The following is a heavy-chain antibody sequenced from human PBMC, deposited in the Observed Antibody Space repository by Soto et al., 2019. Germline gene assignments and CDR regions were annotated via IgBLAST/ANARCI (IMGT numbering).Heavy chain of an antibody. CDR2: IMPIFGTA. CDR3: ASPTKPLYYYYGMDV. J-gene: IGHJ6*02. V-gene: IGHV1-69*12. CDR1: GGTFSSYA. Sequence: QVQLVQCGAEVKKPGSSVKVSCKASGGTFSSYAISWVRQAPGQGLEWMGGIMPIFGTANYAQKFQGRVTITADESTSTAYMELSSLRSEDTAVYYCASPTKPLYYYYGMDVWGQGTTVTVSS. D-gene: IGHD1-1*01.